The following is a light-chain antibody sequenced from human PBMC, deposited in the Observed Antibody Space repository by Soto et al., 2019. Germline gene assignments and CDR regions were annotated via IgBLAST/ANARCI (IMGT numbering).Light chain of an antibody. CDR3: SSYANSDTVI. CDR1: SSDVGTYNF. CDR2: DVS. Sequence: QSALTQPASVSGSPGQSITISCTGTSSDVGTYNFVSWYRQRPVKAPILIIFDVSSRPSGISNRFSGSKSGNTASLTISGVQAEDEADYYCSSYANSDTVIFGGGTKVTVL. J-gene: IGLJ2*01. V-gene: IGLV2-14*01.